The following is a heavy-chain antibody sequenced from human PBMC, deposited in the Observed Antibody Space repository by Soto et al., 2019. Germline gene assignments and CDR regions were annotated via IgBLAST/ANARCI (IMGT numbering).Heavy chain of an antibody. CDR2: IYYSERT. Sequence: ASETLSLTCTVSGGSISSYYWSWIRQPPGKGLEWIGYIYYSERTNYNPSLKSRVTISVDTSKNQFSLKLSSVTAADTAVYYCARWAAATQPGFDPWGQGTLVTAPQ. CDR3: ARWAAATQPGFDP. D-gene: IGHD6-13*01. CDR1: GGSISSYY. V-gene: IGHV4-59*01. J-gene: IGHJ5*02.